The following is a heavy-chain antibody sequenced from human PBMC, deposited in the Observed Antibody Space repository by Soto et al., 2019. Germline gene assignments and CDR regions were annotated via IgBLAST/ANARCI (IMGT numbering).Heavy chain of an antibody. V-gene: IGHV6-1*01. Sequence: SQTLSLTCAISRDSVSSNSAAWNWIRQTPSRGLEWLGRTYYRSKWYNDYAVSVKSRITINPDTSKNQFSLQLNSVTPEDTAVYYCAREYSSWRNPGFDYWGQGTLVTVSS. CDR1: RDSVSSNSAA. CDR2: TYYRSKWYN. J-gene: IGHJ4*02. CDR3: AREYSSWRNPGFDY. D-gene: IGHD6-6*01.